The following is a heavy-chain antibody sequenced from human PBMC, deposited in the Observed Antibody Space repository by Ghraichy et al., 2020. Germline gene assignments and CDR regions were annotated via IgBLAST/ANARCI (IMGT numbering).Heavy chain of an antibody. D-gene: IGHD3-22*01. CDR2: IKSKTDGGTT. Sequence: GGSLRLSCAASGFTFSNAWMSWVRQAPGKGLEWVGRIKSKTDGGTTDYAAPVKGRFTISRDDSKNTLYLQMNSLKTEDTAVYYCTTDWRSRYYYDSSGYDSDIWGQGTMVTVSS. J-gene: IGHJ3*02. CDR1: GFTFSNAW. V-gene: IGHV3-15*01. CDR3: TTDWRSRYYYDSSGYDSDI.